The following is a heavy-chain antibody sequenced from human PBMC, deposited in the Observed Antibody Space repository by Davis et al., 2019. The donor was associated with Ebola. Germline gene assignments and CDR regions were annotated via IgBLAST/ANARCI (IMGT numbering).Heavy chain of an antibody. CDR2: IYHSGST. CDR1: GGSISSSSYY. CDR3: ARELSTGTTSWFDP. J-gene: IGHJ5*02. V-gene: IGHV4-30-2*01. D-gene: IGHD4-17*01. Sequence: SETLSLTCTVSGGSISSSSYYWGWIRQPPGKGLEWIGYIYHSGSTYYNPSLKSRVTISVDRSKNQFSLKLSSVTAADTAGYYCARELSTGTTSWFDPWGQGTLVTVSS.